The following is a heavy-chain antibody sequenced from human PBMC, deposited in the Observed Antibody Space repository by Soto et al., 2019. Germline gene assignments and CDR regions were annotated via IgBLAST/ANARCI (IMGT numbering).Heavy chain of an antibody. CDR2: ISYDGSID. CDR1: GFTFSNYG. Sequence: QVQLVESGGGVVQPGRSLRLSCAASGFTFSNYGMHWVRHAPGKGLDCVAVISYDGSIDYYSESVKGRFTMSRDNSENTVYLQMNSLRTDDTAGYFCGRDCVWFGAHPIDNWGQGTLVTVSS. J-gene: IGHJ4*02. D-gene: IGHD3-10*01. V-gene: IGHV3-30*03. CDR3: GRDCVWFGAHPIDN.